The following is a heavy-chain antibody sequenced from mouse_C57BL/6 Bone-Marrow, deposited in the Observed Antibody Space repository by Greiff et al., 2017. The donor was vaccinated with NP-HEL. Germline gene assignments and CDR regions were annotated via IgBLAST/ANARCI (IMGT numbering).Heavy chain of an antibody. CDR1: GYTFTSYW. D-gene: IGHD1-1*01. J-gene: IGHJ1*03. CDR3: ATFYYGSSDWYFYV. Sequence: QVQLQQPGAELVKPGASVKLSCKASGYTFTSYWMQWVKQRPGQGLEWIGEIDPSDSYTNYNQKFKGKATLTVDTSSSTAYMQLSSLTSEDSAVYYCATFYYGSSDWYFYVGGTGTTVTVSA. V-gene: IGHV1-50*01. CDR2: IDPSDSYT.